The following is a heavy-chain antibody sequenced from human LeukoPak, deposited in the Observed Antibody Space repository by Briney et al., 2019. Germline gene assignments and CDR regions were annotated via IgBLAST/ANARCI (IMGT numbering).Heavy chain of an antibody. CDR1: GFTFSSYA. Sequence: GGSLRLSCAASGFTFSSYAMGWVRQAPGKGLEWVSAISGSGGSTYYADSVKGRFTISRDNSKNTLYLQMNSLRAEDTAVYYCAKDTLTYYDFWSGYYFDYWGQGTLVTVSS. CDR2: ISGSGGST. CDR3: AKDTLTYYDFWSGYYFDY. D-gene: IGHD3-3*01. J-gene: IGHJ4*02. V-gene: IGHV3-23*01.